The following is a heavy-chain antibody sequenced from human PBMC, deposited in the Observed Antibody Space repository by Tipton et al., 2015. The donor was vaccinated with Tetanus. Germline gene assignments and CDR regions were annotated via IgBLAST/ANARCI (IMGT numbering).Heavy chain of an antibody. CDR3: ARQCVVPAAENDYGDNAFDS. CDR2: IYYSGST. CDR1: GGSISSYY. V-gene: IGHV4-59*08. Sequence: TLSLTCTVSGGSISSYYWSWIRQPAGKGLEWIGRIYYSGSTYYNPSLKSRVTISVDTSKNQFSLKLSSVTAADTAVYYCARQCVVPAAENDYGDNAFDSWGQGTLVTVSS. J-gene: IGHJ4*02. D-gene: IGHD2-2*01.